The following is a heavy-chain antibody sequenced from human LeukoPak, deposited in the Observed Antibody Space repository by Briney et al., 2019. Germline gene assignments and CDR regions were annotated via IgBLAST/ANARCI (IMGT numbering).Heavy chain of an antibody. D-gene: IGHD2-2*02. Sequence: SVKASCKASGGTVSRYPISWVRQAPGQGLEWMGGIIPIFGTANYAQKFQGRVTITADESTSTAYMELSSLRSEDTAVYYCARDRPGRYCSTISCYSASPFDPWGQGTLVTVSS. V-gene: IGHV1-69*13. CDR3: ARDRPGRYCSTISCYSASPFDP. CDR2: IIPIFGTA. J-gene: IGHJ5*02. CDR1: GGTVSRYP.